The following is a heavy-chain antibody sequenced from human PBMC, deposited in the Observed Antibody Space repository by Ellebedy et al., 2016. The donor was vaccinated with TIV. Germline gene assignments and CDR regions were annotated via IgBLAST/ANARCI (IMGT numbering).Heavy chain of an antibody. CDR1: GGTFSDYA. CDR2: IIPVFGST. V-gene: IGHV1-69*13. D-gene: IGHD3-10*01. Sequence: ASVKVSCKASGGTFSDYAVSWVRQAPGQGLKWMGGIIPVFGSTNYAQKFQGRVTITADESTTTAYMELSSLRSEDTAMYYCARETPNYHGSGNWFDPWGQGTLVTVSS. CDR3: ARETPNYHGSGNWFDP. J-gene: IGHJ5*02.